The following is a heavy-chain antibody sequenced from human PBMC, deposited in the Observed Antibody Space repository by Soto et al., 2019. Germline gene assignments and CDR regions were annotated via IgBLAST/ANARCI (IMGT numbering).Heavy chain of an antibody. J-gene: IGHJ6*03. CDR2: IFAGGGT. Sequence: GWSLRKSCAAGGFTFANSSMSFVRQAPGEGLEWVSVIFAGGGTHYADSVKGRFAISRHNTKNTLYLQMNSLRAEDTAVYYCARCDYGWDDDYYYYMDFWGKGTTVNVSS. CDR1: GFTFANSS. CDR3: ARCDYGWDDDYYYYMDF. V-gene: IGHV3-53*04. D-gene: IGHD3-10*01.